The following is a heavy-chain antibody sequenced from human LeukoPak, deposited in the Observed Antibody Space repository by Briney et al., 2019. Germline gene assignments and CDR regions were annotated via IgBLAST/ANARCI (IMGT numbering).Heavy chain of an antibody. J-gene: IGHJ2*01. Sequence: SETLSLTCIVSGDPISSFYWSWVRQPAGKGLEWIGRIYLSGNTNYNPSLKSRVTMSVDTSKNQFSLKLTSVTAADSAVYYCAREGYSSGWDRGYFDLWGRGTLVTVSS. V-gene: IGHV4-4*07. CDR2: IYLSGNT. D-gene: IGHD6-19*01. CDR1: GDPISSFY. CDR3: AREGYSSGWDRGYFDL.